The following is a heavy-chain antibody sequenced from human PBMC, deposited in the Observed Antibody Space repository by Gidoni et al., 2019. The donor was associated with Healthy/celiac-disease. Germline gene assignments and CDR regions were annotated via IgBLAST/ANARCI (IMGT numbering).Heavy chain of an antibody. CDR2: INPSSGGT. J-gene: IGHJ3*02. CDR1: GYTFTGYY. CDR3: ARETGTTYAFDI. D-gene: IGHD1-7*01. V-gene: IGHV1-2*02. Sequence: QVQLVQSGAEVKKPGASVKVSCKASGYTFTGYYMHWVRQAPGQGLDWMGWINPSSGGTNYAQKFQGRVTMTRDTSISTAYMELSRLRSDDTAVYYCARETGTTYAFDIWGQGTMVTVSS.